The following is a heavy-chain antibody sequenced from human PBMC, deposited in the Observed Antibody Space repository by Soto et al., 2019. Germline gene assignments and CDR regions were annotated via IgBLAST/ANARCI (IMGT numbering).Heavy chain of an antibody. CDR3: AHMTRMAYGDYPYEF. D-gene: IGHD4-17*01. CDR1: GFSLSTNGVG. J-gene: IGHJ4*02. CDR2: LYWDDDR. Sequence: KESGPTLVKPTQTLTLTCSFSGFSLSTNGVGVGWIRQPPGKALEWLSVLYWDDDRRYSPSMRSRLTITKDNSKNQVVLTMTNMDPVDTATYYCAHMTRMAYGDYPYEFWGQGTLVTVSS. V-gene: IGHV2-5*02.